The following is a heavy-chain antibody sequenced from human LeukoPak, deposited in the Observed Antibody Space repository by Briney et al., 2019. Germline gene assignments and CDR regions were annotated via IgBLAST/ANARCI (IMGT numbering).Heavy chain of an antibody. D-gene: IGHD3-10*01. CDR2: LYSSGTT. CDR1: GFSVSIKY. V-gene: IGHV3-53*01. J-gene: IGHJ3*02. CDR3: ARGGFGPSDALDI. Sequence: PGGSLRLSCAASGFSVSIKYMNWVRQAPGKGLEWVSILYSSGTTYYATSVKGRFTISRDNSENKLYLQMNSLRAEDTAVYYCARGGFGPSDALDIWGQGTMVTVPS.